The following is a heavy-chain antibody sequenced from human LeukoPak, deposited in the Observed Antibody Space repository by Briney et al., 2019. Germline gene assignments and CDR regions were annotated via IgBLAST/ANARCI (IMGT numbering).Heavy chain of an antibody. CDR2: ISGTSPTT. J-gene: IGHJ4*02. Sequence: PGGSLRLSCAASGFTFSNFAMSWVRQAPGKGLEWVSFISGTSPTTYYADSVKGRFTISRDNAKNSVYLQMNSLRAEDTAVYYCARDAPRTGGDNDYWGQGTLVTVSS. CDR3: ARDAPRTGGDNDY. V-gene: IGHV3-48*04. CDR1: GFTFSNFA. D-gene: IGHD3-16*01.